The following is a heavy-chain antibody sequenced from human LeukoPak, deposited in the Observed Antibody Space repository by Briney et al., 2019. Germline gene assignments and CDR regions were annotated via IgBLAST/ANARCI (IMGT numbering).Heavy chain of an antibody. CDR1: GGSFSGYY. J-gene: IGHJ5*02. CDR3: ARGSEAGFDP. Sequence: KPSETLSLTCAVYGGSFSGYYWSWIRQPPGKGLEWIGEINHSGSTNYNPSLKSRVTISVDTSKNQFSLKLSSVTAADTAVYYCARGSEAGFDPWGQGTLVTVYS. CDR2: INHSGST. V-gene: IGHV4-34*01.